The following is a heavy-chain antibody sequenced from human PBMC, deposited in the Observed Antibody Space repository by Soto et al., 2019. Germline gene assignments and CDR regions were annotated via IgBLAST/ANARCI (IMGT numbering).Heavy chain of an antibody. D-gene: IGHD1-26*01. CDR1: GGSITSSSYY. V-gene: IGHV4-39*01. J-gene: IGHJ5*02. CDR3: ATQEVGGSYVYTFDP. Sequence: QLHLRESGPGLVKPSETLSLTCTVSGGSITSSSYYWGWIRQPPGKGLEWIGSIYYSGSTYYNPSLKXRXTXXADTSKNQFSLKLSSVTAADTAVYYCATQEVGGSYVYTFDPWGQGTLVTVSS. CDR2: IYYSGST.